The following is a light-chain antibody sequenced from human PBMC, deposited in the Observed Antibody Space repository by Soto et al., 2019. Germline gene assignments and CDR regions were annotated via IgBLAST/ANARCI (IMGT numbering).Light chain of an antibody. CDR2: KAS. V-gene: IGKV1-5*03. CDR3: QQLLSYPIT. CDR1: QTISSW. Sequence: DIQMTQSPSTLSGSVGDRVTITCRASQTISSWLAWYQQKPGKAPKLLIYKASTLKSGVPLRFSGSGSGTSFTLTISSLQPEDFATYYCQQLLSYPITFGQGTRLEIK. J-gene: IGKJ5*01.